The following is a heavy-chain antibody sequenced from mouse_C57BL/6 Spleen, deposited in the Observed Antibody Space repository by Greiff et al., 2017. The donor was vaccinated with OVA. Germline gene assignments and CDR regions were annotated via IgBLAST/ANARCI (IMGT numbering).Heavy chain of an antibody. J-gene: IGHJ3*01. Sequence: QVQLQQSGAELVKPGASVKLSCKASGYTFTSYWMQWVKQRPGQGLEWIGEIDPSDSYTNYNQKFKGKATLTVDTSSSTAYMQLSSLTSEDSAVYYCARDLREFAYWGQGTLVTVSA. CDR2: IDPSDSYT. CDR3: ARDLREFAY. D-gene: IGHD2-12*01. V-gene: IGHV1-50*01. CDR1: GYTFTSYW.